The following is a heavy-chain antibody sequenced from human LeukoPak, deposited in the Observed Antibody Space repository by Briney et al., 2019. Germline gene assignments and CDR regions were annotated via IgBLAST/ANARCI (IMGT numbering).Heavy chain of an antibody. V-gene: IGHV1-24*01. Sequence: ASVTVSCKVSGYTLTELSMHWVRQAPGKGLEWLGGFDPEDSETSYAQKFQGRVTMTEDTSTDTAYMELSSLGSEDTAVYYCATDFTGDYWFDPWRQGTLVTVSS. CDR3: ATDFTGDYWFDP. D-gene: IGHD4-17*01. CDR2: FDPEDSET. CDR1: GYTLTELS. J-gene: IGHJ5*02.